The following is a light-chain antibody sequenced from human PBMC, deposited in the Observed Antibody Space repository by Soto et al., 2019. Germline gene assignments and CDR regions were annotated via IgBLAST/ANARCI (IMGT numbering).Light chain of an antibody. CDR1: SSDVGGYNY. CDR3: SSYTSSSFYV. Sequence: QSVLTQPASVSGSPGQSITISCTGTSSDVGGYNYVSWYQQHPGKAPKLMIYEVSNRPSGVSNRFSGSKSGNTASLTISWLQAEDEADYYCSSYTSSSFYVFGTGTKVTVL. V-gene: IGLV2-14*01. J-gene: IGLJ1*01. CDR2: EVS.